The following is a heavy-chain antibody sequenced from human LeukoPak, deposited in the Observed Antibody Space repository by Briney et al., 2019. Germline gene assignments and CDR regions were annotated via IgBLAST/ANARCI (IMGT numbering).Heavy chain of an antibody. J-gene: IGHJ4*02. V-gene: IGHV3-30*18. CDR1: GFSFRSYG. CDR3: AKDKLQLLILDYFDY. D-gene: IGHD4-11*01. CDR2: ISYDGSNK. Sequence: GGSLRLSCAASGFSFRSYGMHWVRQTPGKGLEWVAVISYDGSNKYYADSVKGRFTISRDNSKNTPYLQMNSLRPEDTAVYYCAKDKLQLLILDYFDYWGQGTLVTVST.